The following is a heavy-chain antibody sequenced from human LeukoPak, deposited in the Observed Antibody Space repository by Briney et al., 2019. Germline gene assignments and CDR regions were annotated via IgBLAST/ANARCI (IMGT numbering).Heavy chain of an antibody. CDR1: GGSFSGYY. J-gene: IGHJ5*02. CDR2: INHSGST. CDR3: ARGLSWFDP. Sequence: GSLRLSCAVYGGSFSGYYWSWIRQPPGKGLEWIGEINHSGSTNYNPSLKSRVTISVDTSKNQFSLKLSSVTAADTAVYYCARGLSWFDPWGQGTLVTVSS. V-gene: IGHV4-34*01.